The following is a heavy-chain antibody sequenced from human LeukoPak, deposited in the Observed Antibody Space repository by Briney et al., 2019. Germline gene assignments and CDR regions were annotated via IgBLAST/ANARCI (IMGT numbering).Heavy chain of an antibody. Sequence: GASVKVSCKVSGYTLTELSMHWVRQAPGKGLEWMGGFDPEDGETIYAQKFQGRVTMTEDTSTDTAYMELSSLRSEDTAVYYCATLGRTHWYFDLWGRGTLVTVSS. J-gene: IGHJ2*01. CDR2: FDPEDGET. CDR3: ATLGRTHWYFDL. V-gene: IGHV1-24*01. CDR1: GYTLTELS.